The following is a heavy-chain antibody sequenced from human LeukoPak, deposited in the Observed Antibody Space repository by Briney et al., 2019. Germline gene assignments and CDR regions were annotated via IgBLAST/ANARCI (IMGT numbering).Heavy chain of an antibody. J-gene: IGHJ4*02. CDR3: ARLVSSIAAGDSYDY. CDR2: ISGSGGST. V-gene: IGHV3-23*01. Sequence: GGSLRLSCAASGFTFSSYAMSWVRQAPGKGLEWVSAISGSGGSTYYADSVKGRFTISRDNSKNTLYLQMNSLRAEDTAVYYCARLVSSIAAGDSYDYWGQGSLVTVSS. CDR1: GFTFSSYA. D-gene: IGHD6-13*01.